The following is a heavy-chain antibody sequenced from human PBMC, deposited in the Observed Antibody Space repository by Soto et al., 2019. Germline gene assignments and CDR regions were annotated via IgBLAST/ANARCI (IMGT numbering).Heavy chain of an antibody. D-gene: IGHD1-26*01. V-gene: IGHV1-2*02. CDR1: GYTFTVYY. CDR3: GRGRSGELVIFY. CDR2: ISPQTGGT. Sequence: ASVKVSCKGSGYTFTVYYIHCVRQTPGQGPEWMGEISPQTGGTKYAQKYQGRVTMTRDTSTTTVYMELSNLSPDDTAVYYCGRGRSGELVIFYWGQGTLVTVSS. J-gene: IGHJ4*02.